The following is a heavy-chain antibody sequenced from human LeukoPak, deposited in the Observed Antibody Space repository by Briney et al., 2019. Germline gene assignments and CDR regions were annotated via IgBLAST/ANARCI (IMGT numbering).Heavy chain of an antibody. D-gene: IGHD5-12*01. CDR1: GGSISSGDYY. CDR3: ASLDIVATMAFDY. V-gene: IGHV4-30-4*01. CDR2: IYYSGST. Sequence: SETLSLTCTVSGGSISSGDYYWSWIRQPPGKGLEWIGYIYYSGSTYYNPSLKSRVTISVDRSKNQFSLKLSSVTAADTAVYYCASLDIVATMAFDYWGQGTLVTVSS. J-gene: IGHJ4*02.